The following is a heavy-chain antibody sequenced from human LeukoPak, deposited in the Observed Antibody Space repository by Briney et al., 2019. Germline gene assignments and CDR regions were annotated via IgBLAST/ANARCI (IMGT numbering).Heavy chain of an antibody. CDR2: ITPAGSEK. Sequence: GGSLRLSCAASRFTFSTNWMGWVRQAPGKGLEWVASITPAGSEKYYAHSMKGRFTIPRDNAKNSLFLQMNSVRADDTGVYFCVSGGDSGYWGQGTLVTVSS. D-gene: IGHD2-21*02. CDR1: RFTFSTNW. CDR3: VSGGDSGY. V-gene: IGHV3-7*03. J-gene: IGHJ4*02.